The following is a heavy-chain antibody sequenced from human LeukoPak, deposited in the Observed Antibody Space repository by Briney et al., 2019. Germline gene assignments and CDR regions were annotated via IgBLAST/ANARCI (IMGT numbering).Heavy chain of an antibody. CDR1: GGSISSSTFY. CDR2: FYYGGRT. Sequence: SETLSLTCTVSGGSISSSTFYWGWIRQPPGKGLEWIGTFYYGGRTYYNPSLKSRVTISVDTSKNQFSLKLSSVTAADTAVYYCAREVPPFNYYYYYMDVWGKGTTVTVSS. D-gene: IGHD2-2*01. CDR3: AREVPPFNYYYYYMDV. J-gene: IGHJ6*03. V-gene: IGHV4-39*07.